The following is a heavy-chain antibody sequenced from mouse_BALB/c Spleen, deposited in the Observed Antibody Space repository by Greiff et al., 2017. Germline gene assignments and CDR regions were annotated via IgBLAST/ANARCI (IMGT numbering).Heavy chain of an antibody. Sequence: VQLQQSGTVLARPGASVKMSCKASGYSFTSYWMHWVKQRPGQGLEWIGAIYPGNSDTSYNQKFKGKAKLTAVTSASTAYMELSSLTNEDSAVYYCTRGGYYRYDGDWYFDVWGAGTTVTVSS. CDR2: IYPGNSDT. V-gene: IGHV1-5*01. J-gene: IGHJ1*01. D-gene: IGHD2-14*01. CDR3: TRGGYYRYDGDWYFDV. CDR1: GYSFTSYW.